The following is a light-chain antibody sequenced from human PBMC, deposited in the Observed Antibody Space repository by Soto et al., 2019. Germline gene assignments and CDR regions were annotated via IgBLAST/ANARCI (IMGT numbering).Light chain of an antibody. CDR1: SGHSSYI. CDR2: LEGSGSY. V-gene: IGLV4-60*03. Sequence: HPVLTQSSSASASLGSSVKLTCTLSSGHSSYIIAWHQQQPGKAPRYLMKLEGSGSYNKGSGVPDRFSGSSSGADRYLTISNLQSEDEADYYCETWDSNSVVFGGGTQLTVL. CDR3: ETWDSNSVV. J-gene: IGLJ2*01.